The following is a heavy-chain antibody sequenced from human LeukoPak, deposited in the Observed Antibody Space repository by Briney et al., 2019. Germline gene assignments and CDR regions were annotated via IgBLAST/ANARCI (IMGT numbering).Heavy chain of an antibody. Sequence: SETLSLICTVSGGSISSSSYYWGWIRQPPGKGLEWIGSIYHSGSTYYNPSLKSRVTILVDTSKNQFSLKLSSVTAADTAVYYCARAQDIVVVPAAIGGVAFDIWGQGTMVTVSS. CDR2: IYHSGST. J-gene: IGHJ3*02. CDR1: GGSISSSSYY. D-gene: IGHD2-2*02. V-gene: IGHV4-39*07. CDR3: ARAQDIVVVPAAIGGVAFDI.